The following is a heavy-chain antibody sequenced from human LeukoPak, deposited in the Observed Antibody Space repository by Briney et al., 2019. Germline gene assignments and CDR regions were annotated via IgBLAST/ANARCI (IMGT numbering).Heavy chain of an antibody. CDR1: GGSISSSIYY. CDR3: ARRDYSSSDYFDY. J-gene: IGHJ4*02. Sequence: PSETLSLTCTVSGGSISSSIYYWGWIRQPPGKGLEWIGSIYYSGSTYYNPSLKSRVTISVDTSKNQFSLKLSSVTAADTAVYYCARRDYSSSDYFDYWGQGTLVTVSS. V-gene: IGHV4-39*07. CDR2: IYYSGST. D-gene: IGHD6-6*01.